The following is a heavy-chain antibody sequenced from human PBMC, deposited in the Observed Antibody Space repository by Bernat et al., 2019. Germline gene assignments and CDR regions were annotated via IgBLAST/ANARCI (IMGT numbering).Heavy chain of an antibody. CDR1: GFTFSSYG. D-gene: IGHD6-19*01. V-gene: IGHV3-30*18. CDR2: ISYDGSNK. Sequence: QVQLVESGGGMVQPGRSLRLSCAASGFTFSSYGMHWVRQAPGKGLEWVAVISYDGSNKYYADSVKGRFTISRDNSKNTLYLQMNSLRAEDTAVYYCAKGGSSSGWYKYYFDYWGQGTLVTVSS. J-gene: IGHJ4*02. CDR3: AKGGSSSGWYKYYFDY.